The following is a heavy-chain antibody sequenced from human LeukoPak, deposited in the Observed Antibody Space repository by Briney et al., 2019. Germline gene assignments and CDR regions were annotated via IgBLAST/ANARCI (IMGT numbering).Heavy chain of an antibody. J-gene: IGHJ4*02. CDR2: INHSGST. CDR3: ARGKFRNTTETDSSRNYFDY. Sequence: SETLSLTCAVYGGSFSGYYWSWIRQPPGKGLEWIGEINHSGSTNYNPSLKSRVTISVDTSKNQFSLKLSSVTAADTAVYYCARGKFRNTTETDSSRNYFDYWGQGTLVTVSS. V-gene: IGHV4-34*01. CDR1: GGSFSGYY. D-gene: IGHD3-22*01.